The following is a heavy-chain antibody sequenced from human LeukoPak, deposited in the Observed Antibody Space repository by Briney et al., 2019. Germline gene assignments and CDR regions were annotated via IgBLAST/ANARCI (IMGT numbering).Heavy chain of an antibody. Sequence: AGGSLRLSCAASGFTFSDYYMSWIRQAPGKGREWVSYISSSGSTIYYADSVKGRFTISRDNAKNSLYLQMNSLRAEDTAVYYCARGGIAARPDYFDYWGQGTLVTVSS. V-gene: IGHV3-11*01. D-gene: IGHD6-6*01. J-gene: IGHJ4*02. CDR3: ARGGIAARPDYFDY. CDR1: GFTFSDYY. CDR2: ISSSGSTI.